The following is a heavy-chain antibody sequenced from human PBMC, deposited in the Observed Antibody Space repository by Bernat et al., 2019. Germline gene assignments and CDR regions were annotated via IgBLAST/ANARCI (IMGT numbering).Heavy chain of an antibody. J-gene: IGHJ4*02. D-gene: IGHD6-19*01. CDR2: IYYSGST. CDR3: TRLGAVGAYGTD. V-gene: IGHV4-39*01. Sequence: QLQLQESGPGLVKPSETLSLTCTVSGGSISSSSYYWGWIRQPPGKGLEWIGSIYYSGSTYYNPSLKSRVTISVNTSKNQFSLKLGSVTAADTAVYYWTRLGAVGAYGTDWGQGTLVTVSS. CDR1: GGSISSSSYY.